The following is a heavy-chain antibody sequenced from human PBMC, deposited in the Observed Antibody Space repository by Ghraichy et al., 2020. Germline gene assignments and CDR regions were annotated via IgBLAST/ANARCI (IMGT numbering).Heavy chain of an antibody. Sequence: LSLTCAASGFTFSSYAMHWVRQAPGKGLEWVAVISYDGSNKYYADSVKGRFTIYRDNSKNTLYLQMNSLRAEDTAVYYCARPRGYSYVSGTFDIWGQGTMVTVSS. CDR2: ISYDGSNK. J-gene: IGHJ3*02. CDR3: ARPRGYSYVSGTFDI. V-gene: IGHV3-30*04. CDR1: GFTFSSYA. D-gene: IGHD5-18*01.